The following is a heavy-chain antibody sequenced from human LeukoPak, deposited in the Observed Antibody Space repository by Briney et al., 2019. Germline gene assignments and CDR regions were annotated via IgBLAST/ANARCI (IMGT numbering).Heavy chain of an antibody. CDR2: INTNTGNP. J-gene: IGHJ4*02. Sequence: GASVKVSCKASGYTFTNSAMSWVRQAPGYGLEWMGWINTNTGNPTYAQGFTGRFVFSLDTSVSTAYLQISSLKAEDTAVYYCARDLLLETSVDIVDTIIPFDYWGQGTLVTVSS. CDR3: ARDLLLETSVDIVDTIIPFDY. V-gene: IGHV7-4-1*02. CDR1: GYTFTNSA. D-gene: IGHD5-12*01.